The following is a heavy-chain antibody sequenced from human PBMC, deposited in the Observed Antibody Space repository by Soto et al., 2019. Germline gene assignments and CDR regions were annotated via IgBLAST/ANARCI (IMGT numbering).Heavy chain of an antibody. Sequence: ASVKVSCKASGYTFTSYGISWVRQAPGQGLEWMGWISAYNGNKKYAQKVQGRVTMTTDTSTTTAYMEVRSLRSDDTAVYYCARDAAIGMNDYWGQGTLVTVSS. CDR1: GYTFTSYG. V-gene: IGHV1-18*01. D-gene: IGHD1-20*01. CDR2: ISAYNGNK. CDR3: ARDAAIGMNDY. J-gene: IGHJ4*02.